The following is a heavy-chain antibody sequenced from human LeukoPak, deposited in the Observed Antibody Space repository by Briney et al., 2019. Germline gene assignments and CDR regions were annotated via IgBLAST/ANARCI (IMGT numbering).Heavy chain of an antibody. Sequence: ASVKVSCKASGYTFTGYYMHWVRQAPGQGLEWTGWINPNSGGTNYAQKFQGRVTMTRDTSISTAYMELSRLRSDDTAVYYCARSYYYYYYMDVWGKGTTVTVSS. CDR1: GYTFTGYY. J-gene: IGHJ6*03. CDR3: ARSYYYYYYMDV. CDR2: INPNSGGT. V-gene: IGHV1-2*02.